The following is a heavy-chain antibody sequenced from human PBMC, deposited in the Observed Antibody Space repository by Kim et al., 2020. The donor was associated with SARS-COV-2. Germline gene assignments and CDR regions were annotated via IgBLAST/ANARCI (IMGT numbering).Heavy chain of an antibody. CDR1: GFTFSDHN. J-gene: IGHJ3*02. Sequence: GGSLRLSCVASGFTFSDHNMDWVRQAPGKGLEWVGRIRNKADSYTTNYAASVTGRFTISRDDSRNSLYLQMNSLKTEDTAVYSCVSLIGDIWGQGTMVTV. CDR2: IRNKADSYTT. D-gene: IGHD2-8*01. CDR3: VSLIGDI. V-gene: IGHV3-72*01.